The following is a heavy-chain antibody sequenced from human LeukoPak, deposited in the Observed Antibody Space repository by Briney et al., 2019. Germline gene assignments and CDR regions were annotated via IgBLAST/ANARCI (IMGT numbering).Heavy chain of an antibody. Sequence: ASVKVSCKASGYTFTSYDINWVRQATGQGLEWMGWMNPNSGNTGYAQKFQGRVTMTRNTSISTAYMELSSLRPEDTAVYYCARGAYSNLVGWFDPWGQGTLVTVSS. CDR1: GYTFTSYD. CDR2: MNPNSGNT. J-gene: IGHJ5*02. D-gene: IGHD6-13*01. V-gene: IGHV1-8*01. CDR3: ARGAYSNLVGWFDP.